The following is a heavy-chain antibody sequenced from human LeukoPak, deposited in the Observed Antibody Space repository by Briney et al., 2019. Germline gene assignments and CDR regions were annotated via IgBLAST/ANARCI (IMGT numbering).Heavy chain of an antibody. Sequence: GGSLRLSCAASGFIVSSNYMSWVRQAPGKGLEWVAVIWYDGSNKYYADSVKGRFTISRDNSKNTLYLQMNSLRAEDTAVYYCARGHGGYSGYMLDYWGQGTLVTVSS. CDR2: IWYDGSNK. V-gene: IGHV3-33*08. CDR1: GFIVSSNY. D-gene: IGHD5-12*01. CDR3: ARGHGGYSGYMLDY. J-gene: IGHJ4*02.